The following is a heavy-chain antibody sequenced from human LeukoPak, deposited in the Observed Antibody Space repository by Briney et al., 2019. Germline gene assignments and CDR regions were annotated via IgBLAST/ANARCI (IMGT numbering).Heavy chain of an antibody. J-gene: IGHJ6*03. D-gene: IGHD3-3*01. CDR1: GYTFTGYY. CDR2: INPNSGGT. V-gene: IGHV1-2*02. Sequence: GESLKISCKGSGYTFTGYYMHWVRQAPGQGLEWMGWINPNSGGTNYAQKFQGRVTMTRDTSISTAYMELSRLRSDDTAVYYCARPITIFPYYMDVWGKGTTVTVSS. CDR3: ARPITIFPYYMDV.